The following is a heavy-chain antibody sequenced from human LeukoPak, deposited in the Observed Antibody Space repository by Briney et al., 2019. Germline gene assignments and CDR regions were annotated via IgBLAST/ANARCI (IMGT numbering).Heavy chain of an antibody. V-gene: IGHV4-34*01. CDR3: ARAYDSSGYYHDAFDI. D-gene: IGHD3-22*01. CDR2: INHSGST. Sequence: SETLTLTCAVYGGSFSDYYWGWIRQPPGKGLEWIGEINHSGSTNYNPSLKSRVTISVDTSKNQFSLKLSSVTAADTAVYYCARAYDSSGYYHDAFDIWGQGTMVTVSS. CDR1: GGSFSDYY. J-gene: IGHJ3*02.